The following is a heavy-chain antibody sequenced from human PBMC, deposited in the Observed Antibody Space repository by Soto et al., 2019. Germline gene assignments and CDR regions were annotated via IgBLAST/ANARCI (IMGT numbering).Heavy chain of an antibody. J-gene: IGHJ4*02. CDR3: ASSRSGYDGAGVY. CDR2: IKQDGSEK. D-gene: IGHD5-12*01. Sequence: LRLSFAASVFTFSSYWMSWVRQAPGKGLEWVANIKQDGSEKYYVDSVKGRFTISRDNAKNSLYLQMNSLRAEDTAVYYCASSRSGYDGAGVYWGQGTLVTVSS. CDR1: VFTFSSYW. V-gene: IGHV3-7*03.